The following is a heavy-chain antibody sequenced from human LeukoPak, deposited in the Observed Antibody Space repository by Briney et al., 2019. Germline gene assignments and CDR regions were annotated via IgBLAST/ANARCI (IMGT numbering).Heavy chain of an antibody. CDR2: IIPIFGTA. J-gene: IGHJ4*02. Sequence: SVKVSCKASGGTFSSYAISWVRQAPGQGLEWMGGIIPIFGTANYAQKSQGRVTITADESTSTAYMELSSLRSEDTAVYYCASTYCGGDCYPRIFDYWGQGTLVTVSS. CDR3: ASTYCGGDCYPRIFDY. CDR1: GGTFSSYA. D-gene: IGHD2-21*01. V-gene: IGHV1-69*13.